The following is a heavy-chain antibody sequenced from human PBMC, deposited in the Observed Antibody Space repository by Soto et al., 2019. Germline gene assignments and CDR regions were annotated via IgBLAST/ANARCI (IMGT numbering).Heavy chain of an antibody. CDR3: ARDRGPHYGSGRYYDFRDVFDI. CDR1: GFTFSSYA. J-gene: IGHJ3*02. Sequence: QVQLVESGGGGVQPGRSLRLSCAASGFTFSSYAMHWVRQAQGKGLECATVISYDGSNKYYGDSVEGRFTVARDNTKNTLKLQMSSRRSEDTAVYYCARDRGPHYGSGRYYDFRDVFDIWGQGTMVTVSS. CDR2: ISYDGSNK. V-gene: IGHV3-30-3*01. D-gene: IGHD3-10*01.